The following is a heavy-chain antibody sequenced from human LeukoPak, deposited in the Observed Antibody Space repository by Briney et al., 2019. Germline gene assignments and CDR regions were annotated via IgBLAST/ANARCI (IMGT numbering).Heavy chain of an antibody. Sequence: GGSLRLSCAASGFTFSRYWMSWVRQAPGKGLEWVANIKQDGSEKSYVDSVKGRFTISRDNAKNSLYLQMNSLRAEDTAVYYCARANHYSDSIGYSLYYFDYWGQGTLVTASS. CDR1: GFTFSRYW. D-gene: IGHD3-22*01. CDR3: ARANHYSDSIGYSLYYFDY. J-gene: IGHJ4*02. V-gene: IGHV3-7*01. CDR2: IKQDGSEK.